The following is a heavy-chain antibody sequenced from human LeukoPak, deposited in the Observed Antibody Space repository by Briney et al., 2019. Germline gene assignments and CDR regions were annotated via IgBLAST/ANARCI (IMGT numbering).Heavy chain of an antibody. CDR3: ARASSDWYNYWFDP. V-gene: IGHV1-2*02. D-gene: IGHD6-19*01. J-gene: IGHJ5*02. CDR2: ISPNSGGT. CDR1: GYTFSGYY. Sequence: ASVKVSCKASGYTFSGYYMHWVRQAPGQGLEWMGWISPNSGGTNYAQKFQGRVTMTRDTSISTAYMELNRLRSDDTAVYYCARASSDWYNYWFDPWGQGTLVTVSS.